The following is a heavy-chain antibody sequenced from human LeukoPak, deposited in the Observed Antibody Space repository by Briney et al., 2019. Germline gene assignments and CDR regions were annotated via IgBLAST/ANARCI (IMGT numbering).Heavy chain of an antibody. CDR2: INSDGSST. V-gene: IGHV3-74*01. Sequence: GGSLRLSCAASGFTFSSYWMHWVRQAPGKGLVWVSRINSDGSSTSYADSVKGRFTISRDNAKNSLYLQMNSLRAEDTAVYYCARVPLVGYCSGGSCRSSQNYYYYYYMDVWGKGTTVTVSS. CDR1: GFTFSSYW. J-gene: IGHJ6*03. D-gene: IGHD2-15*01. CDR3: ARVPLVGYCSGGSCRSSQNYYYYYYMDV.